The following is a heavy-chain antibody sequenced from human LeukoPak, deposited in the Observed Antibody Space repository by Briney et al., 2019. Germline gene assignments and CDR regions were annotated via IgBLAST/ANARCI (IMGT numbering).Heavy chain of an antibody. J-gene: IGHJ4*02. CDR1: GFTFSSYS. CDR2: ISSSSSTI. CDR3: AQRLDY. Sequence: GSLRLSCAASGFTFSSYSMNWVRKAPGKGLEWVSYISSSSSTIYYADSVKGRFTISRDNAKNSLYLQMNSLRAEDTAVYYCAQRLDYWGQGTLVTVSS. V-gene: IGHV3-48*01.